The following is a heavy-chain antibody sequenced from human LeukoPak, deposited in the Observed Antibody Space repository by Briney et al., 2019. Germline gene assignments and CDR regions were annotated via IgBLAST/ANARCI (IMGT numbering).Heavy chain of an antibody. J-gene: IGHJ4*02. CDR2: IKYDGNEE. Sequence: PGGSLRLSCAASGITFSSYWMSWMRQAPGKGLEWVANIKYDGNEEYYVDSVRGRFTISRDNAKNSLYLQLNSLRVEDTAVYYCKSGGAAPGSFDYWGQGTLVTVSP. D-gene: IGHD1-1*01. V-gene: IGHV3-7*01. CDR1: GITFSSYW. CDR3: KSGGAAPGSFDY.